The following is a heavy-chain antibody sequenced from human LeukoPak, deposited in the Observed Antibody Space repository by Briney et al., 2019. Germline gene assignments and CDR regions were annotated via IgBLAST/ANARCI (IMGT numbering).Heavy chain of an antibody. J-gene: IGHJ6*04. CDR1: DFTFSSYE. CDR2: ISSSGSTI. D-gene: IGHD3-10*02. Sequence: GGSLRLSCAASDFTFSSYEMNWVRQAPGKGLEWVSYISSSGSTIYYADSVKGRFTISRDNAKNSLYLQMNSLRAEDTAVYCCAELGITMIGGVWGKGTTVTISS. CDR3: AELGITMIGGV. V-gene: IGHV3-48*03.